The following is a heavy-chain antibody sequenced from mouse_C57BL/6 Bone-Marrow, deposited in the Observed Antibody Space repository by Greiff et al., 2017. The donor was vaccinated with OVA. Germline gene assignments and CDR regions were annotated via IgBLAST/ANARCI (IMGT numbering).Heavy chain of an antibody. CDR1: GYTFTNYW. CDR3: ARSGCGSSFAMDY. Sequence: QVQLQQSGAELVRPGTSVKMSCKASGYTFTNYWIGWAKQRPGHGLEWIGDIYPGGGYTNYNEKFKGQATMTADKSSSTAYMQFSSLTSEDSAIYYCARSGCGSSFAMDYWGQGTSVTVSS. D-gene: IGHD1-1*01. V-gene: IGHV1-63*01. CDR2: IYPGGGYT. J-gene: IGHJ4*01.